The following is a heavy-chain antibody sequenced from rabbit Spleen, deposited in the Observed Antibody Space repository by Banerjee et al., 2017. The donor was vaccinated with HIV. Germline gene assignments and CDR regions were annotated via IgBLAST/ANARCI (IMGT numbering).Heavy chain of an antibody. V-gene: IGHV1S7*01. CDR3: ARDGAGGSYFAL. J-gene: IGHJ4*01. Sequence: QLVESRGGLVQPGESLTLSCKAFGFTISGYWMNWVRQAPGKGLEWIGIIYPITETTYYASWVNGRFTISSDNAQNTVVLQMNSLTAADTATYFCARDGAGGSYFALWGPGTLVTVS. CDR1: GFTISGYW. D-gene: IGHD8-1*01. CDR2: IYPITETT.